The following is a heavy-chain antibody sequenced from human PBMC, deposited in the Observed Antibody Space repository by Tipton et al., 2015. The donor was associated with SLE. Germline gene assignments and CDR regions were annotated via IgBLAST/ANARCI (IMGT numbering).Heavy chain of an antibody. CDR3: ARDWGGEALDF. J-gene: IGHJ4*02. CDR2: ISHSGTT. D-gene: IGHD2-21*01. CDR1: GGSISSGGHY. Sequence: TLSLTCTVSGGSISSGGHYWSWIRQHPGKGLEWVGYISHSGTTYYNPSLESRVTISVDTSKNQFSLKMTSVTAADTAVYYCARDWGGEALDFWGQGTLVTVSS. V-gene: IGHV4-31*03.